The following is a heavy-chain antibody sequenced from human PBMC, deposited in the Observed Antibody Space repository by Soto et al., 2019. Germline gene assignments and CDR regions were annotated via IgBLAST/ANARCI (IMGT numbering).Heavy chain of an antibody. CDR3: AKLEQWLVRDYYYGMDV. V-gene: IGHV3-30*18. CDR1: GFTFSSYG. D-gene: IGHD6-19*01. Sequence: QVQLVESGGGVVQPGRSLRLSCAASGFTFSSYGMHWVRQAPGKGLEWVAVISYDGSNKYYADSVKGRFTISRDNSKNTLYLQMNSLRAEDTAVYYCAKLEQWLVRDYYYGMDVWGQGTTVTVSS. CDR2: ISYDGSNK. J-gene: IGHJ6*02.